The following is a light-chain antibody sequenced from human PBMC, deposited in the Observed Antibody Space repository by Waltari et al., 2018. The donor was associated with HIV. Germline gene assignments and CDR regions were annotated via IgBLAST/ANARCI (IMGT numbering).Light chain of an antibody. CDR2: SAS. Sequence: DIQMTQSPSSVSADVGDRVIITCRASQDIKKNVNWYQQKPGRSPRLLIYSASGLQSGVPSTFSCSGSGLEFNLTIAALEAEDSALFYCQQSHRTPLTFGGGTRLEIK. CDR1: QDIKKN. CDR3: QQSHRTPLT. J-gene: IGKJ5*01. V-gene: IGKV1-39*01.